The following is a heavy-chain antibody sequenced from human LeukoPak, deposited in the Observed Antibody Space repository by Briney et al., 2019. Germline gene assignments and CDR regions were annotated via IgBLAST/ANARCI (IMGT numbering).Heavy chain of an antibody. CDR2: ISYDGSKK. CDR1: GFTFSSYG. D-gene: IGHD6-13*01. V-gene: IGHV3-30*18. Sequence: GGSLRLSCAASGFTFSSYGMHWVRQAPGKGLEWVAVISYDGSKKYYADSVKGRFTISRDNSKNTLYLQMNSLRAEDTAVYYCAKDYDGSSGAPWGQGTLVTVSS. J-gene: IGHJ5*02. CDR3: AKDYDGSSGAP.